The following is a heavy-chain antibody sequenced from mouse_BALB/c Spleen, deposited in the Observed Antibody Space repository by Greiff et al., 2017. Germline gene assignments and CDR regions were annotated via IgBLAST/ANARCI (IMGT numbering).Heavy chain of an antibody. Sequence: EVKLQESGPGLVKPSQSLSLTCSVTGYSITSGYYWNWIRQFPGNKLEWMGYISYDGSNNYNPSLKNRISITRDTSKNQFFLKLNSVTTEDTATYYCARGDYGNFLFDYWGQGTTLTVSS. V-gene: IGHV3-6*02. CDR1: GYSITSGYY. J-gene: IGHJ2*01. CDR3: ARGDYGNFLFDY. CDR2: ISYDGSN. D-gene: IGHD2-1*01.